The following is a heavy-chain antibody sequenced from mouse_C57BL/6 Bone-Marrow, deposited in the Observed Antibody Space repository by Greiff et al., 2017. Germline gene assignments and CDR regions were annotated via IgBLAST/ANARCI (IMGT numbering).Heavy chain of an antibody. CDR1: GYAFSSYW. CDR3: AREIYYYGSRYFDV. Sequence: VQLQQSGAELVKPGASVKISCKASGYAFSSYWMNWVKQRPGKGLAWIGQIYPGDGDTNYNGKFKGKATLTAAKSSSTAYMQLSSLTSEDSAVYFCAREIYYYGSRYFDVWGTGTTVTVSS. J-gene: IGHJ1*03. D-gene: IGHD1-1*01. V-gene: IGHV1-80*01. CDR2: IYPGDGDT.